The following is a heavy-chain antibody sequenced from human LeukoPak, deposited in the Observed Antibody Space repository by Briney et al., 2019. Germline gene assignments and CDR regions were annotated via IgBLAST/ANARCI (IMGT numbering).Heavy chain of an antibody. Sequence: GGSLRLSCAASGFTFDDYGMSWVRQAPGKGLEWVSGINWNGGSTGYADSVKGRFTISRDNAKNSLYLQMNSLRAEDTAVYYCAKGGSYSDSSDYYFRFDSWGQGTLVTVSS. V-gene: IGHV3-20*04. CDR2: INWNGGST. J-gene: IGHJ4*02. CDR3: AKGGSYSDSSDYYFRFDS. D-gene: IGHD3-22*01. CDR1: GFTFDDYG.